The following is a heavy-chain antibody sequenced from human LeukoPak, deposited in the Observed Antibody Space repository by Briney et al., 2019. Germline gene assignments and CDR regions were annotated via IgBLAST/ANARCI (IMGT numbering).Heavy chain of an antibody. Sequence: ASVKVSCKASGYTFTGYYMHWVRQAPGQGLEWMGWINPNSGGTNYAQKFQGRVTMTRDTSISTAYMELSRLRSDDTAVYYCARVASITMVRGVIHFDYWGQGTLVTVSS. V-gene: IGHV1-2*02. D-gene: IGHD3-10*01. CDR2: INPNSGGT. J-gene: IGHJ4*02. CDR3: ARVASITMVRGVIHFDY. CDR1: GYTFTGYY.